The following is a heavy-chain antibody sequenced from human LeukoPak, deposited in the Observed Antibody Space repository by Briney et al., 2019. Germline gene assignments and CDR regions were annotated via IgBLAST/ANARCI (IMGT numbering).Heavy chain of an antibody. J-gene: IGHJ4*02. D-gene: IGHD3-3*01. V-gene: IGHV4-31*03. Sequence: PSQTLSLTCTVSGGSISSGGYYWVWIGQHPGKGLEWVGYIYYSGSTYYNPSLKSRDTRSVDTSKNHFSLKLSSVTAADTAVYYGARVMGSVLDDFWSCWFDYWGQGTLVTVSS. CDR3: ARVMGSVLDDFWSCWFDY. CDR1: GGSISSGGYY. CDR2: IYYSGST.